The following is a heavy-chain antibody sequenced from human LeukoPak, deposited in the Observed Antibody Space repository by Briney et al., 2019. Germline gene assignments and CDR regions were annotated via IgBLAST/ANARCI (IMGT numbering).Heavy chain of an antibody. CDR2: IYHSGST. CDR1: GYSISSGYY. D-gene: IGHD2-21*02. V-gene: IGHV4-38-2*02. CDR3: ARGQSWYCGGDCYSGLFDY. J-gene: IGHJ4*02. Sequence: SETLSLTCTVSGYSISSGYYWGWIRQPPGKGLEWIGSIYHSGSTYYNPSLKSRVTISVDTSKNQFSLKLSSVTAADTAVYYCARGQSWYCGGDCYSGLFDYWGQGTLVTVSS.